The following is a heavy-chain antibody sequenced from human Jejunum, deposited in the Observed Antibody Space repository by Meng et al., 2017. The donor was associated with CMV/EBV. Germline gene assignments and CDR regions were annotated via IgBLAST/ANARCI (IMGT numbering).Heavy chain of an antibody. D-gene: IGHD7-27*01. CDR1: GFIFTDYY. CDR3: VRDNWGLDY. Sequence: LGLSCSASGFIFTDYYMDWVRQAPGKGLEWVGRAKPKSYTTQLAASVEGRFTISRDDSKNSLFLQMNNLKTEDTALYYCVRDNWGLDYWGQGTLVTVSS. CDR2: AKPKSYTT. V-gene: IGHV3-72*01. J-gene: IGHJ4*02.